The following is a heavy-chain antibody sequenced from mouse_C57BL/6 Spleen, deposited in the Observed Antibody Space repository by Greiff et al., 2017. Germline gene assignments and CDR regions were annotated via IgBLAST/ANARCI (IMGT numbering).Heavy chain of an antibody. V-gene: IGHV1-19*01. CDR1: GYTFTDYY. CDR2: INPYNGGT. D-gene: IGHD3-2*02. J-gene: IGHJ3*01. CDR3: ARSGRAQATWFAY. Sequence: VQLQQSGPVLVKPGASVKMSCKASGYTFTDYYMNWVKQSHGKSLEWIGVINPYNGGTSYNQKFKGKATLTVDKSSSTAYMELNSLTSEDSAVYYCARSGRAQATWFAYWGQGTLVTVSA.